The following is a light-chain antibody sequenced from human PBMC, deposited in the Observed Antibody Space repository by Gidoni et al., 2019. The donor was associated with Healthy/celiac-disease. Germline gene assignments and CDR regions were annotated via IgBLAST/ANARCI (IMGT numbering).Light chain of an antibody. V-gene: IGLV2-14*01. CDR2: DVS. Sequence: QSALTQPASVSGSPGQPITISCTGTSSDVGGYNYVSWYHQHPGKAPKLMIYDVSNRPSGVSNRFSGSKSGNTASLTISGLQAEDEADYYCSSYTSSSTPYVVFGGGTKLTVL. CDR3: SSYTSSSTPYVV. J-gene: IGLJ2*01. CDR1: SSDVGGYNY.